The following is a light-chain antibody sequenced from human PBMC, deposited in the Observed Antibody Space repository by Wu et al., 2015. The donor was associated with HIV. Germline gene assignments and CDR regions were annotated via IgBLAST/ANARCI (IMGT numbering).Light chain of an antibody. V-gene: IGKV3-11*01. CDR1: QSVGYY. Sequence: EIVLTQSPVTLSLSPGGRATLSCRASQSVGYYLAWYQQKPGQAPRLLIYDASNRATGIPARFSGSGSGTDFTLTISSLEPEDFAVYYCQHRSDWPTFGQGTKV. J-gene: IGKJ1*01. CDR3: QHRSDWPT. CDR2: DAS.